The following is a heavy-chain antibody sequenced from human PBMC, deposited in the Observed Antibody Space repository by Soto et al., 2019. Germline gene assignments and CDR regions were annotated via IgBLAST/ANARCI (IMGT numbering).Heavy chain of an antibody. V-gene: IGHV3-11*01. CDR1: GFTFSDYY. D-gene: IGHD2-2*01. Sequence: QVQLVESGGGLVKPGGSLRLSCAASGFTFSDYYMTWIRQAPGKGLVRGSYITSSGSTIDYADSLRARFTMSRDNARNFLSLQMNSLRVEDTAVYYCARERTTSSFGNYFDYWGQGTLVTVSS. J-gene: IGHJ4*02. CDR2: ITSSGSTI. CDR3: ARERTTSSFGNYFDY.